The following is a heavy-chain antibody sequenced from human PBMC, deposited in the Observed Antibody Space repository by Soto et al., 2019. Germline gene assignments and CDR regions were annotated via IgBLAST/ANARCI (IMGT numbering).Heavy chain of an antibody. J-gene: IGHJ6*02. V-gene: IGHV3-23*01. D-gene: IGHD3-22*01. CDR2: ISGSGGST. CDR3: AKEGVASRDSSGYPHSFLDV. Sequence: GGSLRFSCAASGFTFSSYAMSWVRQAPGKGLEWVSAISGSGGSTYYADSVKGRFTISRDNSKNTLYLQMNSLRAEDTAVYYCAKEGVASRDSSGYPHSFLDVWGQGTTVTVSS. CDR1: GFTFSSYA.